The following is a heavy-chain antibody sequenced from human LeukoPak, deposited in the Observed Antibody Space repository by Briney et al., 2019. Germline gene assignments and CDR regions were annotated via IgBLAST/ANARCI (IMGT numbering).Heavy chain of an antibody. D-gene: IGHD3-10*01. CDR3: ARGQDFYGSGSPFDY. V-gene: IGHV3-48*03. J-gene: IGHJ4*02. Sequence: QPGGSLRLSCAASGFTFSGYEMNWVRQAPRKGLEWLSYISSSGNTVVFADSVKGRFTISRDNAKNSLYLQMNSLRPEDTALYYCARGQDFYGSGSPFDYWGQGTLVTVSS. CDR1: GFTFSGYE. CDR2: ISSSGNTV.